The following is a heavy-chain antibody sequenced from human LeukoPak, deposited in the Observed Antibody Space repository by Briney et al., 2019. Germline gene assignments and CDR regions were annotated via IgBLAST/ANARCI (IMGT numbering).Heavy chain of an antibody. CDR3: ARGPNYSNSYDY. J-gene: IGHJ4*02. D-gene: IGHD4-11*01. CDR1: AGSFSEYY. CDR2: VNHSGST. Sequence: SQTLSLTCGVYAGSFSEYYWTWIRQPPGKGLEWIGEVNHSGSTNYNPSLKSRVTISVDTSKNQFSLKLRSVTAADTAVYYCARGPNYSNSYDYWGQGTLVTVSS. V-gene: IGHV4-34*01.